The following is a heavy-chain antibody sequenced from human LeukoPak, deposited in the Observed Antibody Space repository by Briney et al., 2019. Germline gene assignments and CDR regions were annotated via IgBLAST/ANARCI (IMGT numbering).Heavy chain of an antibody. CDR2: IYYTGST. CDR1: GGSISSSSYY. CDR3: ARVRSYYYDSSGYYPDAFDV. J-gene: IGHJ3*01. Sequence: SETLSLTCTVSGGSISSSSYYWGWVRQPPGKGLEWIGTIYYTGSTYYNPSLKSRVTISVDTSKNQFSLKLSSVTAADTAVYYCARVRSYYYDSSGYYPDAFDVWGQGTVVTVSS. V-gene: IGHV4-39*02. D-gene: IGHD3-22*01.